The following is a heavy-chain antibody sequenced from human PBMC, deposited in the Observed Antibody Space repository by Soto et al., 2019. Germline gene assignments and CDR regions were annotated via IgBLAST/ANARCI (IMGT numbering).Heavy chain of an antibody. CDR3: AKVFGNCADYYDFWSGYSPIPLCSHHMDV. D-gene: IGHD3-3*01. V-gene: IGHV3-23*01. Sequence: GGSLRLSCAASGFTFSSYAMSWVRQAPGKGLEWVSAISGSGGSTYYADSVKGRFTISRDNSKNTLYLQMNSLRAEDTAVYYCAKVFGNCADYYDFWSGYSPIPLCSHHMDVWGKGTTVTVSS. CDR2: ISGSGGST. J-gene: IGHJ6*03. CDR1: GFTFSSYA.